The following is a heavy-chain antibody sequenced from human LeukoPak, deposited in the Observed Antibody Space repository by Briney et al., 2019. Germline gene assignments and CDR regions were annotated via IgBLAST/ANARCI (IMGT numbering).Heavy chain of an antibody. V-gene: IGHV4-59*01. J-gene: IGHJ5*02. CDR3: ATDIGYCSSTSCYWFDP. CDR2: IYYSGST. D-gene: IGHD2-2*01. Sequence: SETLSLTCTVSGGSISSYYWSWIRQPPGKGLEWIGYIYYSGSTNYNPSLKSRVTISVDTSKNQFSLKLSSVTAADTAVYYCATDIGYCSSTSCYWFDPWGQGTLVTVSS. CDR1: GGSISSYY.